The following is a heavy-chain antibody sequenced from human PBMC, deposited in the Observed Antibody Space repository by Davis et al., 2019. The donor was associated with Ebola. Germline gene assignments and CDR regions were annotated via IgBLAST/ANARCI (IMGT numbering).Heavy chain of an antibody. CDR2: IYYSGST. D-gene: IGHD2-8*01. J-gene: IGHJ4*02. CDR3: ARVLSGNQMIDY. CDR1: GGSISSSSYY. V-gene: IGHV4-39*07. Sequence: PSETLSLTCTVSGGSISSSSYYWGWIRQPPGKGLEWIGSIYYSGSTYYNPSLKSRVTISVDTSKNQFSLKLSSVTAADTAVYYCARVLSGNQMIDYWGQGTLV.